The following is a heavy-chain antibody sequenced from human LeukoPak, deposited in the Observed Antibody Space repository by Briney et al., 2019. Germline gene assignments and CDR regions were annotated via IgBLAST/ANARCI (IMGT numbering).Heavy chain of an antibody. CDR1: GFSLSSFW. Sequence: GGSLRLSCAASGFSLSSFWMHWVRQVPGKGLAWVSGINSDGTTTGYADSVKGRFTISRDNAKNTVSLQMSSLRAEDTALYYCARGGYGAHMGWGQGTLVTVSS. CDR3: ARGGYGAHMG. V-gene: IGHV3-74*01. D-gene: IGHD4-17*01. J-gene: IGHJ4*02. CDR2: INSDGTTT.